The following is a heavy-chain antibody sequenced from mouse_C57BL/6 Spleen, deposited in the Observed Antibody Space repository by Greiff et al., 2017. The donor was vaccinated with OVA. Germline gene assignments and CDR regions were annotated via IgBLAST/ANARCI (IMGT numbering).Heavy chain of an antibody. Sequence: EVQLVESGGGLVKPGGSLKLSCAASGFTFSSYAMSWVRQTPEKRLEWVATISDGGSYTYYPDNVKGRFTISRDNAKNNLYLQMSHLKSEDTAMYYCAREATVLDYWGQGTSVTVSS. D-gene: IGHD1-1*01. V-gene: IGHV5-4*01. J-gene: IGHJ4*01. CDR1: GFTFSSYA. CDR3: AREATVLDY. CDR2: ISDGGSYT.